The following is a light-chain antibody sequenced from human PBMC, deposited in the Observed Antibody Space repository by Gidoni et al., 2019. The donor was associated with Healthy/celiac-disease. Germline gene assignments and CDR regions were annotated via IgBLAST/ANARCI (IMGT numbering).Light chain of an antibody. Sequence: QSALTQPASVSASPGQSITISCTGTSSDVGAYIYVSWFQQHPDKAPKLIIYDVNNRPSGVSSRFSGSKSGNTASLSISGLQAEDEADYYCSSYTTSGTLLFGGGTKLTVL. J-gene: IGLJ3*02. CDR2: DVN. V-gene: IGLV2-14*03. CDR1: SSDVGAYIY. CDR3: SSYTTSGTLL.